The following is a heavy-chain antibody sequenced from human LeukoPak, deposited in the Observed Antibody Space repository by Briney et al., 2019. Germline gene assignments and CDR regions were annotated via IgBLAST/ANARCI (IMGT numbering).Heavy chain of an antibody. J-gene: IGHJ2*01. CDR2: IIDTGST. CDR1: GGSFSGYY. CDR3: AREDAVGCSSTSCSLPYWYFDL. Sequence: SETLSHTCAVYGGSFSGYYWTWIRQPPGKGLEWIGEIIDTGSTKYNSSLKSRVTISVDTSKNQFSLKLSSVTAADTAVYYCAREDAVGCSSTSCSLPYWYFDLWGRGTLVTVSS. D-gene: IGHD2-2*01. V-gene: IGHV4-34*12.